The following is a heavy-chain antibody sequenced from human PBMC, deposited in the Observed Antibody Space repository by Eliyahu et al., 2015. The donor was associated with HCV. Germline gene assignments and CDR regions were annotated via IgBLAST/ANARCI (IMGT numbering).Heavy chain of an antibody. Sequence: QVQLQQWGAGLLKPSETLSLTCAVYGGSFSGYYWSWIRQPPGKGLEWIGEINHSGSTNYNPSLKSRVTISVDTSKNQFSLKLSSVTAADTAVYYCARGISIVLLGYYYGMDVWGQGTTVTVSS. CDR1: GGSFSGYY. CDR3: ARGISIVLLGYYYGMDV. J-gene: IGHJ6*02. D-gene: IGHD2-8*01. V-gene: IGHV4-34*01. CDR2: INHSGST.